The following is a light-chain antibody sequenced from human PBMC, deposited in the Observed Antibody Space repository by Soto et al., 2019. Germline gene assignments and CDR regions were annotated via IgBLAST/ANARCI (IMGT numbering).Light chain of an antibody. CDR1: QTISSW. CDR3: HQSYSPLRPWP. J-gene: IGKJ1*01. Sequence: DLQMTQSPSSLSASVGDRVTITCRASQTISSWLAWYQQRPGKAPKLLSYKASTLESGVPSRFSGSGSGTEFTLTISSLQPEDFATYYCHQSYSPLRPWPFGQGTKVDIK. V-gene: IGKV1-5*03. CDR2: KAS.